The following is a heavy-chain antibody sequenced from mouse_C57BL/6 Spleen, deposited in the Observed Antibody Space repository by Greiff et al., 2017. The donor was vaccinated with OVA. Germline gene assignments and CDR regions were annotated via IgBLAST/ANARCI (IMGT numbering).Heavy chain of an antibody. CDR3: ARNRNFLYGNSFAY. V-gene: IGHV2-2*01. CDR2: IWSGGST. D-gene: IGHD2-1*01. CDR1: GFSLTSYG. Sequence: VKLVESGPGLVQPSQSLSITCTVSGFSLTSYGVHWVRQSPGKGLEWLGVIWSGGSTDYNAAFISRLSISKDNSKSQVFFKMNSLQADDTAIYYCARNRNFLYGNSFAYWGQGTLVTVSA. J-gene: IGHJ3*01.